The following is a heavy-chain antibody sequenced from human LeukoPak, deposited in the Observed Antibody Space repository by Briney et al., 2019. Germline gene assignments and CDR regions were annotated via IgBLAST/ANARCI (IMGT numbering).Heavy chain of an antibody. J-gene: IGHJ6*02. CDR1: GGSISSYY. Sequence: SETLSLTCTVSGGSISSYYWSWIRQPPGRGLEWIGYIHYSGSTNYNPSLKSRVTISVDTSKNQFSLKLSSVTAADTAVYYCARDQENSYGPYYYGMDVWGQGTTVTVSS. V-gene: IGHV4-59*01. D-gene: IGHD5-18*01. CDR3: ARDQENSYGPYYYGMDV. CDR2: IHYSGST.